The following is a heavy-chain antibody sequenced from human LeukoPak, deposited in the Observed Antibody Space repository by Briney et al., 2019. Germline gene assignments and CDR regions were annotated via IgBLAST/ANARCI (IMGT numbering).Heavy chain of an antibody. V-gene: IGHV4-39*01. J-gene: IGHJ5*02. D-gene: IGHD6-13*01. CDR1: GGSISSSSYY. CDR3: AGAAAAINWFDP. CDR2: IYYSGST. Sequence: SETLSLTCTVFGGSISSSSYYWGWIRQPPGKGLEWIGSIYYSGSTYYNPSLKSRVTISVDTSKNQFSLKLSSVTAADTAVYYCAGAAAAINWFDPWGQGTLVTVSS.